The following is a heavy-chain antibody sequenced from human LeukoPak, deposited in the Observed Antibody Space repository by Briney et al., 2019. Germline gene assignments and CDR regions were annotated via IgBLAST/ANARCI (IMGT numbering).Heavy chain of an antibody. J-gene: IGHJ4*02. CDR2: IYYSGST. CDR3: ARASRVGAQLDY. CDR1: GGSISSYY. Sequence: NPSETLSLTCTVSGGSISSYYWSWIRQPPGKGLEWIGYIYYSGSTNYNPSLKSRVTISVDTSKNQFSLKLSSVTAADTAVYYCARASRVGAQLDYWGQGTLVTVSS. V-gene: IGHV4-59*01. D-gene: IGHD1-26*01.